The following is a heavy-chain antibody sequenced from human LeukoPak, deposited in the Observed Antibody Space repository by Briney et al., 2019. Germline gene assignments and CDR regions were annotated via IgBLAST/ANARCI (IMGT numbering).Heavy chain of an antibody. CDR1: GASISSGGYY. D-gene: IGHD3-10*01. CDR2: IFYSGST. Sequence: SETLSLTCTVSGASISSGGYYWSWIRQHPGKGLEWIGYIFYSGSTYYNPSLKSRVTISVDTSKNQFSLKLSSVTAADTAVYYCARDRMVRPYYYYGMDVWGQGTTVAVSS. CDR3: ARDRMVRPYYYYGMDV. V-gene: IGHV4-31*03. J-gene: IGHJ6*02.